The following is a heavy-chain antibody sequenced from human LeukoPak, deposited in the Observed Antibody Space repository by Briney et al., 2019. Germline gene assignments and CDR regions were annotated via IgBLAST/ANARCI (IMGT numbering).Heavy chain of an antibody. CDR2: ISAYSGNT. V-gene: IGHV1-18*01. CDR1: GYTFTSYG. Sequence: GASVKVSCKASGYTFTSYGISWVRQAPGQGLEWMGWISAYSGNTNYAQKLQGRVTMTTDTSTSTAYMELRSLRSDDTAVYYCAREGVYYDINNWFDPWGQGTLVTVSS. CDR3: AREGVYYDINNWFDP. D-gene: IGHD3-9*01. J-gene: IGHJ5*02.